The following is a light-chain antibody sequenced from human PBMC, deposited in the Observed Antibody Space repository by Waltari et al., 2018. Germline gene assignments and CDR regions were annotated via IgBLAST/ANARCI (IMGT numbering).Light chain of an antibody. CDR3: QQYYSTPWT. CDR2: WAS. CDR1: QSVLYSSNNKNY. Sequence: DIVMTQSPDSQAVSLGERAPIHCKSSQSVLYSSNNKNYLAWHQQKPGQPPKLLIYWASTRESGVPDRFSGSGSGTDFTLTISSLQAEDVAVYYCQQYYSTPWTFGQGTKVEIK. J-gene: IGKJ1*01. V-gene: IGKV4-1*01.